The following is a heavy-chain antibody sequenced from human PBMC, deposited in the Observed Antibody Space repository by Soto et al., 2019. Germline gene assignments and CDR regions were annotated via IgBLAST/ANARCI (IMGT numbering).Heavy chain of an antibody. CDR1: GFTFSSYS. Sequence: GGSLRLSCAASGFTFSSYSMNWVRQAPGKGLEWVSSISSSSSYIYYADSVKGRFTISRDNAKNSLYLQMNSLRAEDTAVYYCARAGVTGTTRLSYYYYYYMDVWGKGTTVTVSS. CDR3: ARAGVTGTTRLSYYYYYYMDV. CDR2: ISSSSSYI. D-gene: IGHD1-7*01. J-gene: IGHJ6*03. V-gene: IGHV3-21*01.